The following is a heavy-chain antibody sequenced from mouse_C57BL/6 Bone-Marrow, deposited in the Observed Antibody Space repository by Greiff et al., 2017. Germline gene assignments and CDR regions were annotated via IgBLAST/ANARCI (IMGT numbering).Heavy chain of an antibody. CDR3: AGPITTVVAPDY. D-gene: IGHD1-1*01. Sequence: VQLQQSGPELVKPGASVKISCKASGYTFTDYYMNWVKQSHGKSLEWIGDINPNNGGTSYNQKFKGKATLTVDNSSSTAYMELRSLTSEDSAVYYCAGPITTVVAPDYWGQGTSVTVSS. V-gene: IGHV1-26*01. J-gene: IGHJ4*01. CDR2: INPNNGGT. CDR1: GYTFTDYY.